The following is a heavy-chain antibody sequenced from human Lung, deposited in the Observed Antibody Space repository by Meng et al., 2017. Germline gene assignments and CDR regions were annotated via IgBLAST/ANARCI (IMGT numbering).Heavy chain of an antibody. CDR2: LSGGGFTT. CDR1: GFSFSSYA. V-gene: IGHV3-23*04. D-gene: IGHD3-10*01. J-gene: IGHJ4*02. Sequence: QLGGAGGGLVQPGGSLRLSCAASGFSFSSYAMSWVRHAPGKGLEWVSALSGGGFTTYYADSVKGRFAISRHNSKNTLYLQMNSLRAEDTALYYCAKYSYGLGDYLDYWGQGALVTVSS. CDR3: AKYSYGLGDYLDY.